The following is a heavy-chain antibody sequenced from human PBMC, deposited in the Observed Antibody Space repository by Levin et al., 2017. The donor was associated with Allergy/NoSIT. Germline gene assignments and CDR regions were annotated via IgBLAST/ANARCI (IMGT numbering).Heavy chain of an antibody. D-gene: IGHD3-10*01. Sequence: GGSLRLSCAASGFTFSGSAMHWVRQASGKGLEWVGRIRSKANSYATAYAASVKGRFTISRDDSKNTAYLQMNSLKTEDTAVYYCTRRMVQGVITNYYDYMDVWGKGTTVTVSS. CDR1: GFTFSGSA. CDR3: TRRMVQGVITNYYDYMDV. CDR2: IRSKANSYAT. V-gene: IGHV3-73*01. J-gene: IGHJ6*03.